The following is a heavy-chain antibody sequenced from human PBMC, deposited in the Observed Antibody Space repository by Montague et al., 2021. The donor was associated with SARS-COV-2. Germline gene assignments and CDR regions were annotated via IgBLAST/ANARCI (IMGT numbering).Heavy chain of an antibody. J-gene: IGHJ4*02. Sequence: SETLSLTCSVSGGSFDSDNFFWGWIRQPPGKRLEWIGVISNGGRTFHNPSLKSRVTISVHTSRNQLSLNVKSVTAADTAVYYCARGSTVTHYWGQGTLVTVSS. D-gene: IGHD4-17*01. CDR1: GGSFDSDNFF. V-gene: IGHV4-39*01. CDR2: ISNGGRT. CDR3: ARGSTVTHY.